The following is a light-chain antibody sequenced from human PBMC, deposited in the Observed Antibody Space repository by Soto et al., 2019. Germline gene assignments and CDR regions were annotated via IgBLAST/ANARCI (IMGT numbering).Light chain of an antibody. CDR3: QQYNSYSWT. Sequence: DIQMTQSPSTLSASVGDRVTITCRASQSISSWLAWYQQKPGNAPKLLIYDASSLESGVPSRFSGSGSGTEFTLTISSLQPDDFETYYCQQYNSYSWTFGQGTKVEIK. J-gene: IGKJ1*01. CDR2: DAS. CDR1: QSISSW. V-gene: IGKV1-5*01.